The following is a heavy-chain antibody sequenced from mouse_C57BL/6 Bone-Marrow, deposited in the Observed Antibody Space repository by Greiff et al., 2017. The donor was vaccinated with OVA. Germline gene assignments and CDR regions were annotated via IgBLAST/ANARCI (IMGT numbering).Heavy chain of an antibody. Sequence: QVQLQQSGPELVKPGASVKISCKASGYTFTDYYINWVKQRPGQGLEWIGWIFPGSGSTYYNEKFKGKATLTVDKSSSTAYMLLSSLTSEDSAVYFSARPLITTVVDTFDYYAMDYWGQGTSVTVSS. J-gene: IGHJ4*01. CDR3: ARPLITTVVDTFDYYAMDY. CDR1: GYTFTDYY. V-gene: IGHV1-75*01. CDR2: IFPGSGST. D-gene: IGHD1-1*01.